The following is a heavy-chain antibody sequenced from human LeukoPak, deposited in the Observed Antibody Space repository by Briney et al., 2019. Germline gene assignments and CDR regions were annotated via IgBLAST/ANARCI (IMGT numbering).Heavy chain of an antibody. J-gene: IGHJ6*02. D-gene: IGHD6-13*01. V-gene: IGHV3-30-3*01. CDR2: ISYDGSNK. CDR1: GFTFSSYA. Sequence: PGGSLRLSCAASGFTFSSYAMHWVRQAPGKGLEWVAVISYDGSNKYYADSVKGRFTISRDNSKNTVYLQMNSLRAEDTAVYYCARDEGSSSWYHPYYYGMDVWDQGTTVTVSS. CDR3: ARDEGSSSWYHPYYYGMDV.